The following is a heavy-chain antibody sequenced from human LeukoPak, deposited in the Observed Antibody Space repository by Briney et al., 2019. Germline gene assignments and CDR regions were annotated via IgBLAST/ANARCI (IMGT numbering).Heavy chain of an antibody. CDR3: AKEPREYCSSTSCPNWFDS. D-gene: IGHD2-2*01. CDR1: GFTFSSYA. V-gene: IGHV3-23*01. CDR2: ISGSVGST. Sequence: PGGSLRLSCAASGFTFSSYAMSWVRQAPGKGLEWVSTISGSVGSTFYADSVKGRFTISRDNSKNTLYLQMNSLRAEDTAVYYCAKEPREYCSSTSCPNWFDSWGQGTLVTVSS. J-gene: IGHJ5*01.